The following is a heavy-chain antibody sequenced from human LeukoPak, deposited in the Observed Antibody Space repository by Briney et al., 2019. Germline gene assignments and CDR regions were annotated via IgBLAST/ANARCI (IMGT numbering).Heavy chain of an antibody. CDR3: ARPPDSSDYGAASDC. D-gene: IGHD4-17*01. V-gene: IGHV4-38-2*02. CDR2: MWHGGTT. Sequence: PSETLSLTCTVSGYSITSGYFWGWIRQPPGKGLEWIGSMWHGGTTYYNPSLKSRVTISVDTSKNQFSLKLTSVTAADTAVYYCARPPDSSDYGAASDCWGQGTLVTVCS. CDR1: GYSITSGYF. J-gene: IGHJ4*02.